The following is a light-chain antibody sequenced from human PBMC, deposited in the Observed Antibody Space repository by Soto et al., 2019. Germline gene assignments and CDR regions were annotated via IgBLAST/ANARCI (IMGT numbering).Light chain of an antibody. J-gene: IGLJ1*01. V-gene: IGLV2-8*01. Sequence: QSVLTQPPSASGSPGQSVTISCSGTSSDTGDYNYVSWYQQHPGKAPKLMIYEVSKRPPGVPDRFSGSKSGNTASLTVSGLQAEDEADYYCSSYAGSDNYVFGTGTKVTVL. CDR3: SSYAGSDNYV. CDR1: SSDTGDYNY. CDR2: EVS.